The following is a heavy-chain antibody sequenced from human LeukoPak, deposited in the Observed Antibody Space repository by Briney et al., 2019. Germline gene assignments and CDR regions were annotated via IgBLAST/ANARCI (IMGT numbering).Heavy chain of an antibody. CDR2: INHSGST. D-gene: IGHD3-22*01. CDR1: GGSFSGYY. V-gene: IGHV4-34*01. CDR3: ARVWNYYDSSGYLDY. Sequence: SETLSLTCAVYGGSFSGYYWSWIRQPPGKGLEWIGEINHSGSTNYNPSLKSRVTISVDTSKNQFSLKLSSVTAADTAVYYCARVWNYYDSSGYLDYWGQGTLVTVPS. J-gene: IGHJ4*02.